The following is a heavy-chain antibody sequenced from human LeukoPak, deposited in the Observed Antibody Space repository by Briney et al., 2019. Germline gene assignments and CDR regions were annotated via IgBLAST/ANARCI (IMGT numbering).Heavy chain of an antibody. CDR2: IYTSGCT. CDR1: VASITSYY. Sequence: PSETLSLTCTVSVASITSYYWTWIRQPAGKELECLGRIYTSGCTHHSPPLTSRVTMPVDTSKNQSALTLSSVTAADRAVYYCACHSADSSSSRGFDYWRQGTLVTVSS. CDR3: ACHSADSSSSRGFDY. V-gene: IGHV4-4*07. J-gene: IGHJ4*02. D-gene: IGHD2-2*01.